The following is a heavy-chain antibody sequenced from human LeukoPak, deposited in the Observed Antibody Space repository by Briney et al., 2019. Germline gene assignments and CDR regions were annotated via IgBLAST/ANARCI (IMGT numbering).Heavy chain of an antibody. J-gene: IGHJ5*02. V-gene: IGHV1-2*06. Sequence: RASVKVSCKASGYTFTGYYMHWVRQAPGQGLEWMGRINPNSGGTNYAQKFQGRVTMTRDTSISTAYMELSGLRSDDTAVYYCARDPLYCSSTSCYTGHWFDPWGQGTLVTVSS. CDR1: GYTFTGYY. CDR2: INPNSGGT. CDR3: ARDPLYCSSTSCYTGHWFDP. D-gene: IGHD2-2*02.